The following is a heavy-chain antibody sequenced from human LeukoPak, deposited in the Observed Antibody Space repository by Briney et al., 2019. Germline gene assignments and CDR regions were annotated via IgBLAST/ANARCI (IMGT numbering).Heavy chain of an antibody. Sequence: GGSLRLPCAASGFTFSSYGMHWVRQAPGKGLEWVAVISYDGSNKYYADSVKGRFTISRDNSKNTLYLQMNSLRAEDTAVYYCAKDGAGQFDYWGQGTLVTVSS. J-gene: IGHJ4*02. CDR1: GFTFSSYG. D-gene: IGHD1-26*01. V-gene: IGHV3-30*18. CDR3: AKDGAGQFDY. CDR2: ISYDGSNK.